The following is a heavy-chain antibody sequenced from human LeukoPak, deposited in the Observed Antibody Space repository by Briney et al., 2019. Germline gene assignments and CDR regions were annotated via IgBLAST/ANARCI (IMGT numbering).Heavy chain of an antibody. Sequence: PGGSLRLSCAASGFTFSKYWMYWVRQAPEKGLEWVSGISAGGGSTYYADSVKGRFTISRDNSKKTLYLQMNSLRAEDTAVYYCAKWSVGYCSGGRCSLNYFDYWGQGTLVTVSS. J-gene: IGHJ4*02. V-gene: IGHV3-23*01. CDR1: GFTFSKYW. D-gene: IGHD2-15*01. CDR2: ISAGGGST. CDR3: AKWSVGYCSGGRCSLNYFDY.